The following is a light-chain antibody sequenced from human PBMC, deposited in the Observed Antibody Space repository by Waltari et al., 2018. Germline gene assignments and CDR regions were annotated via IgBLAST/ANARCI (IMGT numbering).Light chain of an antibody. CDR1: ALPNQN. CDR2: QDT. J-gene: IGLJ2*01. Sequence: SFELTQPPSVSVSPGQTARITCSGDALPNQNTYWYQQKPGQAPLLLIFQDTERPSGIPDRFSGSTSWTTVMLTISGVLAEDEADYYCQSAAGSGLSVVFGGGTKLTVL. V-gene: IGLV3-25*03. CDR3: QSAAGSGLSVV.